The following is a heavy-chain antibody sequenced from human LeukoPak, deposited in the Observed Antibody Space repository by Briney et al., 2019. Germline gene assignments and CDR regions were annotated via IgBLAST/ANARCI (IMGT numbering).Heavy chain of an antibody. CDR1: GFTFNNYY. V-gene: IGHV3-11*01. J-gene: IGHJ4*02. Sequence: GGSLRLSCAASGFTFNNYYMTWLRQAPGKGLERVSYISSSGTTIYYADSVKGRFTISRDNAKNSLYLKMNTLRAEDTAVYYCARDRFSGSYPLDYWGQGTLVTVSS. CDR3: ARDRFSGSYPLDY. CDR2: ISSSGTTI. D-gene: IGHD1-26*01.